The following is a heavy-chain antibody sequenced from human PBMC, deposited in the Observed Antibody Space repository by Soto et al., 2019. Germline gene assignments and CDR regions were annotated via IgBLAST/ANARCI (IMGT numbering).Heavy chain of an antibody. Sequence: ASVKVSCKASGYTFTSYGISWVRQAPGQGLEWMGWISAYNGNTNYAQKLQGRVTMTTDTSTSTAYMELNWLKSDDTAVYYCARESGGATATLDYYYFYMDVWGIGTTVTVSS. CDR1: GYTFTSYG. J-gene: IGHJ6*03. D-gene: IGHD5-12*01. CDR3: ARESGGATATLDYYYFYMDV. CDR2: ISAYNGNT. V-gene: IGHV1-18*01.